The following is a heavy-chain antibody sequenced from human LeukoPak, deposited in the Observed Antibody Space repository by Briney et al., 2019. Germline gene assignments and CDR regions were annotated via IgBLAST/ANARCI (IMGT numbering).Heavy chain of an antibody. CDR1: GFTFRDAW. D-gene: IGHD3-22*01. J-gene: IGHJ4*02. CDR3: AKDRYYDNSGNHFESEK. V-gene: IGHV3-15*01. CDR2: IRSRADGGTA. Sequence: GGSLRLSCAASGFTFRDAWMTWVRQAPGKGLEWVGRIRSRADGGTAEYATAVEGRFTISRDDSTNTLYLQMNNVRAEDTALYYCAKDRYYDNSGNHFESEKWGQGTLVTVSS.